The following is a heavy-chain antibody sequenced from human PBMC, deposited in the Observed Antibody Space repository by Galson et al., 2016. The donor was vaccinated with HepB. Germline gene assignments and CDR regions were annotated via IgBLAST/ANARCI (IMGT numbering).Heavy chain of an antibody. Sequence: SLRLSCAASGFTFSSYWMHWVRQAPGKGLVWVSRINDDGTNTNYADSVKGRFTISRDNAKNTLYLQMNSLRADDTAVYYCARWSSGLSWGQGTLVTGSS. D-gene: IGHD6-19*01. CDR1: GFTFSSYW. V-gene: IGHV3-74*01. CDR3: ARWSSGLS. J-gene: IGHJ4*02. CDR2: INDDGTNT.